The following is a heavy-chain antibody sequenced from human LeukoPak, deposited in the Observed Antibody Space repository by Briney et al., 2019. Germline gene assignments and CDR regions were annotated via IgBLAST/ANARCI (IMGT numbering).Heavy chain of an antibody. CDR3: ARAGGSSTWYVWYFQH. Sequence: GGSLRLSCAASGLTFSSYAMHWVRQAPGKGLEWVAVISYDGSNKYYADSVKGRFTISRDNSKNTLDLQMNSLRAEDTAVYYCARAGGSSTWYVWYFQHWGQGTLVTVSS. V-gene: IGHV3-30-3*01. CDR1: GLTFSSYA. J-gene: IGHJ1*01. D-gene: IGHD6-13*01. CDR2: ISYDGSNK.